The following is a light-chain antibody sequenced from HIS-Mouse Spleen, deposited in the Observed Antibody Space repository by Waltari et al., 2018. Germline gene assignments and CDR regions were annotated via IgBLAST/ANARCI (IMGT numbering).Light chain of an antibody. Sequence: EIVMTQSPATLSVSPGERATPSCRASQSVSSNLAWYQQKPGQAPRLLIYGASTRATGIPARFSGSGSGTEFTLTISSMQSEDFAVYYCQQYNNWWTFGQGTKVEMK. V-gene: IGKV3-15*01. J-gene: IGKJ1*01. CDR1: QSVSSN. CDR2: GAS. CDR3: QQYNNWWT.